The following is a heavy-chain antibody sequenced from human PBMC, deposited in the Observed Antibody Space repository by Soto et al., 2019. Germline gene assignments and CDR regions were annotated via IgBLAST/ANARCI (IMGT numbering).Heavy chain of an antibody. CDR3: ARDIHRIQLWPYYYGMDV. D-gene: IGHD5-18*01. CDR2: ISSSGSTK. V-gene: IGHV3-11*01. J-gene: IGHJ6*02. Sequence: GGSLRLSCAASGFTFSDYYMSWIRQASGKGLEWVSYISSSGSTKYYADSVKGRFTISRDNAKNSLYLQMNSLRAEDTAVYYCARDIHRIQLWPYYYGMDVWGQGTTVTVSS. CDR1: GFTFSDYY.